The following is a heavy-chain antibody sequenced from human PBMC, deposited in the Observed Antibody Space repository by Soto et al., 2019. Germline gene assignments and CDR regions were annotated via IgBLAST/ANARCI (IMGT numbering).Heavy chain of an antibody. CDR3: AKDGGSSGWYEPFDY. CDR2: ISWNSGSI. J-gene: IGHJ4*02. D-gene: IGHD6-19*01. CDR1: GFTFDDYA. V-gene: IGHV3-9*01. Sequence: EVQLVESGGGLVQPGRSLRLSCAASGFTFDDYAMHWVRQAPGKGLEWVSGISWNSGSIGYADSVKGRFTISRDNAKNSLYLQMNSLRAEDTALYYGAKDGGSSGWYEPFDYWGEGTLVTVSS.